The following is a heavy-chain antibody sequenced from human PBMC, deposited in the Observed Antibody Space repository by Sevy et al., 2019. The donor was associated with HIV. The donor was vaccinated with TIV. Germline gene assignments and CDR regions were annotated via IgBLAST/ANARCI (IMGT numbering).Heavy chain of an antibody. J-gene: IGHJ5*02. V-gene: IGHV3-30-3*01. CDR2: ISYDINNK. CDR3: AREGTLTGDRGWIDP. Sequence: GGSLRLSCAASGFTFFAYTMHWVRQAPGKGLEWVALISYDINNKYYADSVKGRFTISRDNSKNTLYLEMNGLRAEDTAVYYCAREGTLTGDRGWIDPWGQGTLVTVSS. D-gene: IGHD3-10*01. CDR1: GFTFFAYT.